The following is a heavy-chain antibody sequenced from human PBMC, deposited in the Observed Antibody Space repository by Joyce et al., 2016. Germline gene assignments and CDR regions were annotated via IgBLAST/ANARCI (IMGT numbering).Heavy chain of an antibody. V-gene: IGHV3-30*18. D-gene: IGHD3-22*01. CDR3: AKVFRGHQAYDDELDI. Sequence: QPQLVESGGGVVQPGRSLRLSCVASGFTFSSYGIHWVRQAPGNGLEWVSVIAYNGNYKYYADSVKGRFTISRDNSKSTLYLKMNGLRAEDTAVYYCAKVFRGHQAYDDELDIWGQGTTVTVSS. CDR1: GFTFSSYG. CDR2: IAYNGNYK. J-gene: IGHJ3*02.